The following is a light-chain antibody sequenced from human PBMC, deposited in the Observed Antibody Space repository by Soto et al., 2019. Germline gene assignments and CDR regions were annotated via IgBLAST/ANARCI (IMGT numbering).Light chain of an antibody. CDR3: QQRGNWPPWT. CDR2: GAS. V-gene: IGKV3D-20*02. Sequence: EIVLTHSPGTLSLSPGEMATLSCRAVQSVSNNYLAWYQQKPGQAPRLLIYGASNRATGIPDRFSGSGSGTDFTLNISSLEPEDFAVYYCQQRGNWPPWTFGQGTKV. CDR1: QSVSNNY. J-gene: IGKJ1*01.